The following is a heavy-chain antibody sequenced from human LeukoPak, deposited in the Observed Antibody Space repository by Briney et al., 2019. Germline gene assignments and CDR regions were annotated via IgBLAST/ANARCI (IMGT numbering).Heavy chain of an antibody. CDR3: ARAGTQDY. CDR1: GFTFNTYS. CDR2: IGSSSYI. V-gene: IGHV3-21*01. D-gene: IGHD6-13*01. Sequence: GGSLRLSCAASGFTFNTYSMNWVRQAPGKGLEWVSSIGSSSYIYYADSVKGRFTIARDNAKKSLYLQMNSLRVEDTAVYYCARAGTQDYWGQGTLVTVSS. J-gene: IGHJ4*02.